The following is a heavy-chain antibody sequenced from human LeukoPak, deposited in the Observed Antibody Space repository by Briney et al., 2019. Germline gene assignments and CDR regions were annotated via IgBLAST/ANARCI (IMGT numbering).Heavy chain of an antibody. CDR2: IIPIFGTA. D-gene: IGHD3-22*01. CDR1: GGTFSSYA. Sequence: SVKVSCKASGGTFSSYAISWVRQAPGQGLEWMGRIIPIFGTANYAQKFQGRVTITTDESTSTAYMELSSLRSEDTAVYYCASEAMKIKHRITMIVVALDYWGQGTLDTVSS. V-gene: IGHV1-69*05. J-gene: IGHJ4*02. CDR3: ASEAMKIKHRITMIVVALDY.